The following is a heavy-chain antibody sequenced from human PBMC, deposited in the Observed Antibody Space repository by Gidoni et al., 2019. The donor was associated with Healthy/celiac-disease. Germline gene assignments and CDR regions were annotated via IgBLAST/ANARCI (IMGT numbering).Heavy chain of an antibody. CDR1: GFPFSSYA. V-gene: IGHV3-30-3*01. Sequence: QVQLVASGGGVVQPGRSLRLSCAASGFPFSSYAMHWVRQAPGKGLEWVAVISYDGSNKYYADSVKGRFTISRDNSKNTLYLQMNSLRAEDTAVYYCARDSAYSIAALLDYWGQGTLVTVSS. CDR3: ARDSAYSIAALLDY. CDR2: ISYDGSNK. J-gene: IGHJ4*02. D-gene: IGHD6-6*01.